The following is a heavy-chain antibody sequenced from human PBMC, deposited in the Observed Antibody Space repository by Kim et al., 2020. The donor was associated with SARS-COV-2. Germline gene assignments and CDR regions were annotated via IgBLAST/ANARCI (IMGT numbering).Heavy chain of an antibody. CDR2: IYYSGST. Sequence: SETLSLTCTVSGGSISSSSYYWGWIRQPPGKGLEWIGSIYYSGSTYYNPSLKSRVTISVDTSKNQFSLKLSSVTAADTAVYYCAILKVFGESDYWGQGTL. J-gene: IGHJ4*02. CDR1: GGSISSSSYY. V-gene: IGHV4-39*01. D-gene: IGHD3-10*01. CDR3: AILKVFGESDY.